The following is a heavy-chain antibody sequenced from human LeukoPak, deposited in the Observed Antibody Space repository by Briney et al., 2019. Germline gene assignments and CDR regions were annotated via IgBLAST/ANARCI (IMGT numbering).Heavy chain of an antibody. CDR1: GYTFTGYY. CDR2: INPNSGGT. J-gene: IGHJ5*02. D-gene: IGHD3-9*01. CDR3: ARADILTGYYIWFDP. V-gene: IGHV1-2*02. Sequence: ASVKVSCKASGYTFTGYYMHWVRQAPGQGLEWMGWINPNSGGTNYAQKFQGRVTMTRDTSISTAYMELSRLRSDDTAVYYCARADILTGYYIWFDPWVQGTLVTVSS.